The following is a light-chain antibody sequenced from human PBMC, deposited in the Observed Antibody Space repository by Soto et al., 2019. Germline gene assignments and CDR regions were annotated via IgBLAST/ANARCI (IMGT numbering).Light chain of an antibody. CDR1: SGHSSYA. CDR3: QTWGTGIRV. CDR2: LNSDGSH. V-gene: IGLV4-69*01. Sequence: QTVVTQSPSVSASLGASVKVTCTLSSGHSSYAIAWHQQQPEKGPRYLMKLNSDGSHTKGDGIPDRFSGSSSGAERYLTISSLQSEDEADYYCQTWGTGIRVFGGGTKLTVL. J-gene: IGLJ3*02.